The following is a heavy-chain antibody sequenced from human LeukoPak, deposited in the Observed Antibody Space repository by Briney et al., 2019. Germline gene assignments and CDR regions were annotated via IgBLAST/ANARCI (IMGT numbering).Heavy chain of an antibody. V-gene: IGHV1-2*02. CDR1: GYTFTSYG. D-gene: IGHD3-10*01. J-gene: IGHJ5*02. CDR2: INPNSGGT. Sequence: ASVKVSCKASGYTFTSYGISWVRQAPGQGLEWMGWINPNSGGTNYAQKFQGRVTMTRDTSISTAYMELSRLRSDDTAVYYCARDYYGSGSYYKAPDWFDPWGHGTLVTVSS. CDR3: ARDYYGSGSYYKAPDWFDP.